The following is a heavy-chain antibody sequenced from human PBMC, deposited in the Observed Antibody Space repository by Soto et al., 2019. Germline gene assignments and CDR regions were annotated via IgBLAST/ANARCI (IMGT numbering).Heavy chain of an antibody. CDR3: ARKVAATDYFDY. J-gene: IGHJ4*02. D-gene: IGHD2-15*01. Sequence: SETLSLTCAVYGGSFSGYYWSWIRQPPGKGLEWIGEINHSGSTNYNPSLKSRVTISVDTSKNQFSLKLSSVTAAGTAVYYCARKVAATDYFDYWGRGTLVTVSS. CDR1: GGSFSGYY. CDR2: INHSGST. V-gene: IGHV4-34*01.